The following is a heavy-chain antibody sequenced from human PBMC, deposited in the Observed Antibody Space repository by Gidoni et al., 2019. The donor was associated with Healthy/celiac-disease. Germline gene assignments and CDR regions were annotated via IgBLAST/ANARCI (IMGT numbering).Heavy chain of an antibody. V-gene: IGHV4-34*01. CDR3: ARGRVLKGSWFDP. Sequence: QVQLQQWGAGLLKPSETLSLTCAVYGGSFSGYSWSWIRQPPGKGLEWIGEINHRGSTNDNPSLKSRVTISVDTSKNQFSLKLSSVTAADTAVYYCARGRVLKGSWFDPWGQGTLVTVSS. CDR2: INHRGST. CDR1: GGSFSGYS. J-gene: IGHJ5*02.